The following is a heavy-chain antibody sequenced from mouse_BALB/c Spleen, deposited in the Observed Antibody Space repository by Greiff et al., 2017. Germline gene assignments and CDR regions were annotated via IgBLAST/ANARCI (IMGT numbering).Heavy chain of an antibody. Sequence: VQLQQSAAELARPGASVKMSCKASGYTFTSYTMHWVKQRPGQGLEWIGYINPSSGYTEYNQKFKDKTTLTADKSSSTAYMQLSSLTSEDSAVYYCARVYRYDAWFAYWGQGTLVTVSA. CDR1: GYTFTSYT. CDR3: ARVYRYDAWFAY. CDR2: INPSSGYT. V-gene: IGHV1-4*02. D-gene: IGHD2-14*01. J-gene: IGHJ3*01.